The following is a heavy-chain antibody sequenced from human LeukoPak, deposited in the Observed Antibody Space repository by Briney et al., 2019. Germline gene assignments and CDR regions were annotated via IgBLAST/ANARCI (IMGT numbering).Heavy chain of an antibody. V-gene: IGHV5-51*01. Sequence: GESLEISCKGSGYPFTNYWIGWVRQMPGKGLEWMGIIYPGDSDTRYSPSFQGQVTISADKSINTAYLQWSSLKASDTAMYYCARLEDSRLAARHWGQGTLDSLSS. D-gene: IGHD6-6*01. CDR1: GYPFTNYW. J-gene: IGHJ4*02. CDR2: IYPGDSDT. CDR3: ARLEDSRLAARH.